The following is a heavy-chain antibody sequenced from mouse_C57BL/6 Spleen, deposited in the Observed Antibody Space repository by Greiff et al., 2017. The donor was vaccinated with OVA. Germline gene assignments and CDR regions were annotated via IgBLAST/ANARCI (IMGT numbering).Heavy chain of an antibody. CDR3: TTVVPY. CDR1: GYTFTSYW. V-gene: IGHV1-55*01. J-gene: IGHJ2*01. D-gene: IGHD1-1*01. CDR2: IYPGSGST. Sequence: VQLQESGAELVKPGASVKMSCKASGYTFTSYWITWVKQRPGQGLEWIGDIYPGSGSTNYNEKFKSKATLTVDTSSSTAYMQLRSLTSEDSAVYYCTTVVPYWGQGTTLTVSS.